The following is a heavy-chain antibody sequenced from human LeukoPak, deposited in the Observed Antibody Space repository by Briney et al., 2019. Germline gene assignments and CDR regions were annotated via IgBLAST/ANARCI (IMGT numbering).Heavy chain of an antibody. V-gene: IGHV4-31*03. CDR3: ARDLFGYSSSSEVV. CDR2: IYYSGST. D-gene: IGHD6-6*01. CDR1: GGSISSGGYY. J-gene: IGHJ4*02. Sequence: SQTLSLTCTVSGGSISSGGYYWSWIRQHPGKGLEWIGYIYYSGSTYYNPSLKSRVTISVDTSKNQFSLKLGSVTAADTAVYYCARDLFGYSSSSEVVWGQGTLVTVSS.